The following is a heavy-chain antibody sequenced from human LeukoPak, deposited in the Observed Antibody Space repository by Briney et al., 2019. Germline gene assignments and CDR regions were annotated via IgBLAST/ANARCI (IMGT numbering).Heavy chain of an antibody. D-gene: IGHD3-22*01. CDR1: GXTFSNYG. Sequence: PGRSLRLSCAASGXTFSNYGMHWVRQAPGKGLEWVALISYDGSNKYYADSVKGRFIISRDNSKNTLYLQMNSLRAEDTAVYYCAKGYYDSSGSLDYWGQGTLVTVSS. CDR2: ISYDGSNK. V-gene: IGHV3-30*18. CDR3: AKGYYDSSGSLDY. J-gene: IGHJ4*02.